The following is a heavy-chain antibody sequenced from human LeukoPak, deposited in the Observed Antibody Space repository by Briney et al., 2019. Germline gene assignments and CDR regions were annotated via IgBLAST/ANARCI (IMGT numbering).Heavy chain of an antibody. J-gene: IGHJ4*02. CDR1: GGSFSGYY. CDR3: ARQPDRRQLVL. Sequence: SETLSLTCAVYGGSFSGYYWSWIRQPPGKGLEWIGEINHSGSTNYNLSLKSRVTISVDTSKNQFSLKLSSVTAADTAVYFCARQPDRRQLVLWGQGTLVTVSS. D-gene: IGHD6-13*01. V-gene: IGHV4-34*01. CDR2: INHSGST.